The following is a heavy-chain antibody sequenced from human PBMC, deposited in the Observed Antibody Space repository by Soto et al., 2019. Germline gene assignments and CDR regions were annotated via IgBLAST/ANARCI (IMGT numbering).Heavy chain of an antibody. V-gene: IGHV1-69*13. D-gene: IGHD2-8*02. CDR1: GGTFSSYA. CDR3: ARDRYPGDYYYGMDV. CDR2: IIPIFGTA. J-gene: IGHJ6*02. Sequence: SVKVSCKASGGTFSSYAISWVRQAPGQGLEWMGGIIPIFGTANYAQKFQGRVTITADESTSTAYMELSSLRSEDTAVYYCARDRYPGDYYYGMDVWGQGTTVTVSS.